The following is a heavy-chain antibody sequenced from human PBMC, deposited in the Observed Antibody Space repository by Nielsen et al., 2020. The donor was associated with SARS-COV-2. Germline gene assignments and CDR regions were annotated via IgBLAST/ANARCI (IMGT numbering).Heavy chain of an antibody. V-gene: IGHV4-31*03. D-gene: IGHD2-2*01. J-gene: IGHJ3*02. CDR1: GGSISSGGYY. Sequence: LRLSCTVSGGSISSGGYYWSWIRQHPGKDLEWIGYIYYSGSTYYNPSLKSRVTISVDTSKNQFSLKLSSVTAADTAVYYCARRQQYQLLLKGAFDIWGQGTMVTVSS. CDR3: ARRQQYQLLLKGAFDI. CDR2: IYYSGST.